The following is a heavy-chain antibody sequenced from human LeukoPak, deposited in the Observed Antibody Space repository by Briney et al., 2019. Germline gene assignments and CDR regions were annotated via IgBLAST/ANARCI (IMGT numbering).Heavy chain of an antibody. D-gene: IGHD6-13*01. CDR1: GFTYDDNA. Sequence: PGRSLRLTCAASGFTYDDNAMHWVRQAPGKGLEWVSGINWNSGTITYADSVKGRFTISRDNAKKSLYLQMNSLRAEDTALYYCAKGRAAGGPGYFFDYWGLGTLVTVSS. CDR3: AKGRAAGGPGYFFDY. CDR2: INWNSGTI. J-gene: IGHJ4*02. V-gene: IGHV3-9*01.